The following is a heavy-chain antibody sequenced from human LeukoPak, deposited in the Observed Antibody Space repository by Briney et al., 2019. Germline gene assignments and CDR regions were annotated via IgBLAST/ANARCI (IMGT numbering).Heavy chain of an antibody. CDR3: AREREGPYGYLDY. Sequence: SETLSLTCTVSGYSISSGYYWGWIRQPPGKGLEWIGSIYHSGSTYYNPSLKSRVTISVDTSRNQFSLTLSSVTAADTAVYYCAREREGPYGYLDYWGQGTLVTVSS. CDR1: GYSISSGYY. CDR2: IYHSGST. J-gene: IGHJ4*02. D-gene: IGHD4-17*01. V-gene: IGHV4-38-2*02.